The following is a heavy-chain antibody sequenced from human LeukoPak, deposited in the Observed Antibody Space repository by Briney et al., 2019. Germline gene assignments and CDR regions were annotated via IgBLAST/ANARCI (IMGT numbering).Heavy chain of an antibody. V-gene: IGHV3-48*01. CDR1: GFTFSSYS. J-gene: IGHJ4*02. CDR3: ARGYYGWGSYYNY. Sequence: GGSLRLSCAASGFTFSSYSMNWVRQAPGKGLEWVSYISSSSSTIYYADSVKGRFTISRDNAKNSLYLQMNRLRAEDTAVYYCARGYYGWGSYYNYWGQGTLVTVSS. D-gene: IGHD3-10*01. CDR2: ISSSSSTI.